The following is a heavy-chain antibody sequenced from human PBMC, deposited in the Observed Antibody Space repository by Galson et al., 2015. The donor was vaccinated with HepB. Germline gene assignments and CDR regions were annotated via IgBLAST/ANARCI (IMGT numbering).Heavy chain of an antibody. CDR2: IYYTGST. CDR1: GGSISSGSYY. V-gene: IGHV4-39*01. D-gene: IGHD1-26*01. Sequence: ETLSLTCTVSGGSISSGSYYWGWIRQPPGKGLEWIGSIYYTGSTYYNPSLKSRVTLSIDTSKNQFSLRLRSVTAADTAVYYCASLVGASPGYYWGQGTLVTVSS. CDR3: ASLVGASPGYY. J-gene: IGHJ4*02.